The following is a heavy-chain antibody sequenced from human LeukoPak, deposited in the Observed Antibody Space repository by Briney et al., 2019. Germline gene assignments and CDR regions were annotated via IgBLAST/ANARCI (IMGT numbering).Heavy chain of an antibody. D-gene: IGHD3-22*01. J-gene: IGHJ3*02. CDR1: GFTFSSYA. CDR3: AKTYYYDSSGYYFDAFDI. Sequence: GGSLRLSCAASGFTFSSYAMSWVRQAQGKGLEWVSAISGSGGSTYYADSVKGRFTISRYNSKNTLYLQMNSLRAEDTAVYYCAKTYYYDSSGYYFDAFDIWGQGTMVTVSS. V-gene: IGHV3-23*01. CDR2: ISGSGGST.